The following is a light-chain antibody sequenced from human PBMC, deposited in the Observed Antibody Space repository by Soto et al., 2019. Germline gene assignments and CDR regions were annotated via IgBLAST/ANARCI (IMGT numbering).Light chain of an antibody. CDR2: GAS. J-gene: IGKJ1*01. CDR1: QSVAKD. V-gene: IGKV3-15*01. CDR3: QQYNSYSEA. Sequence: EIVMTQSPATLSMSPGERATLSCRASQSVAKDLAWYQHKPGQAPRLLIHGASTRATGIPARFSGVGSGTEFTLTISSLESEDFAVYYCQQYNSYSEAFGQGTKVELK.